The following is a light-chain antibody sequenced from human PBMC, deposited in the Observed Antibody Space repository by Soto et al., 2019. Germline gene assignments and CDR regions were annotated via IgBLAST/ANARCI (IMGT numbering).Light chain of an antibody. CDR2: GAS. Sequence: EIVMTQSPATLSVSPWERATLSCRASQSVSSNLAWYQQKPGQAPRLLIYGASTRATGIPARFSGSGSGTEFTLTISSLQSEDFAVYYCQQYNNWTRTFGQGTKVDI. V-gene: IGKV3-15*01. J-gene: IGKJ1*01. CDR3: QQYNNWTRT. CDR1: QSVSSN.